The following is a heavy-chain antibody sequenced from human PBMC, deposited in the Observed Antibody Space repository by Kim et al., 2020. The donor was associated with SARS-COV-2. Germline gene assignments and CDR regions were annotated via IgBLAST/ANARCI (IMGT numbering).Heavy chain of an antibody. D-gene: IGHD4-17*01. J-gene: IGHJ4*02. V-gene: IGHV4-39*01. CDR1: GGSISDSSSY. Sequence: SETLSLTCTVSGGSISDSSSYWGWIRQPPGEGLEWIGTIYDSGSTYYNPSLKSRVTISVDTSKNQFSLNLRSVTAADTAVYFCARHLFASYGVNFDFWGQGTLVTVSS. CDR2: IYDSGST. CDR3: ARHLFASYGVNFDF.